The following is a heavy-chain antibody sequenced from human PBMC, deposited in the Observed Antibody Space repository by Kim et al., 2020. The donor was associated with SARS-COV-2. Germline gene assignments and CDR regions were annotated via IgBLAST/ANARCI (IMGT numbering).Heavy chain of an antibody. CDR1: GGSFSGYY. CDR3: ARWSGSYRGGFDY. V-gene: IGHV4-34*01. D-gene: IGHD1-26*01. Sequence: SETLSLTCAVYGGSFSGYYWSWIRQPPGKGLEWIGEINHSGSTNYNPSLKSRVTISVDTSKNQFSLKLSSVTAADTAVYYCARWSGSYRGGFDYWGQGTLVTVSS. CDR2: INHSGST. J-gene: IGHJ4*02.